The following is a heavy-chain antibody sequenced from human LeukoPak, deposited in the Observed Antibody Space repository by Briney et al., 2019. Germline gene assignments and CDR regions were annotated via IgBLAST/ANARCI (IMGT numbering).Heavy chain of an antibody. J-gene: IGHJ3*02. D-gene: IGHD3-22*01. CDR1: GGFFSGYY. V-gene: IGHV4-34*01. Sequence: SETLSLTCAVYGGFFSGYYWSWIRQPPGKGLEWIGEINHSGSTNYNPSLKSRVTISVDTSKNQFSLKLSSVTAADTAVYYCARVTAYYYDSSGYYADAFDIWGQGTMVTVSS. CDR2: INHSGST. CDR3: ARVTAYYYDSSGYYADAFDI.